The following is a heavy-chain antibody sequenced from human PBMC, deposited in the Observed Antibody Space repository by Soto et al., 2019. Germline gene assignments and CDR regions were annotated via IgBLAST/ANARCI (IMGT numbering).Heavy chain of an antibody. J-gene: IGHJ6*02. CDR3: ARNGERDLGLNYYFYYGMDV. Sequence: QVQLVQSGAEVKKPGASVKVSCKTSGYTFTGHYMHWVRQAPGQGLEWMGWINPNSGGTNYAQKFQGRVTMTRDTSISTAYLELSGLKPDDTAVYYCARNGERDLGLNYYFYYGMDVWGQGTSVTVSS. D-gene: IGHD3-10*01. CDR1: GYTFTGHY. CDR2: INPNSGGT. V-gene: IGHV1-2*02.